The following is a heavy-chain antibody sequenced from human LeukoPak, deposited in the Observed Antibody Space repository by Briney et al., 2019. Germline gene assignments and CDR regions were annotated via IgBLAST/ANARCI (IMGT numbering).Heavy chain of an antibody. Sequence: GSLRLSCAASGFTVRSNYMSWVRQAPGEGLGWVAVIYSGDSTFYADSVKGRFTISRDNSKNTLYLQMNSLRAEDTAVYYCARFCTSTSCYGGGIADYWGQGTLVTVSS. CDR1: GFTVRSNY. CDR2: IYSGDST. D-gene: IGHD2-2*01. CDR3: ARFCTSTSCYGGGIADY. V-gene: IGHV3-66*01. J-gene: IGHJ4*02.